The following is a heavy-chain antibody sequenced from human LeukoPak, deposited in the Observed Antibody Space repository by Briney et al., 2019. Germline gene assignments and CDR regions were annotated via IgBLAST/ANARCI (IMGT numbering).Heavy chain of an antibody. Sequence: GGSLRLSCAASGFTFSSYWMSWVRQAPGKGLEWVANIKQDGSEKYYVDSVKGRFTISRDNAKNSLYLQMNSLRAEDTAVYYCARDSTRGSYAAGIDYWGQGTLVTVSS. CDR1: GFTFSSYW. D-gene: IGHD1-26*01. CDR2: IKQDGSEK. V-gene: IGHV3-7*01. CDR3: ARDSTRGSYAAGIDY. J-gene: IGHJ4*02.